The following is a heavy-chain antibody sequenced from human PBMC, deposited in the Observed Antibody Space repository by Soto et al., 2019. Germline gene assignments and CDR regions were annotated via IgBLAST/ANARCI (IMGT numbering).Heavy chain of an antibody. V-gene: IGHV1-69*13. D-gene: IGHD3-22*01. CDR2: IIPVFQTA. CDR3: ARGGSGYTWFNEF. CDR1: GGLFSSYP. J-gene: IGHJ4*02. Sequence: SVKVSCKASGGLFSSYPISWLRQVPGQGLEWMGGIIPVFQTAYYTQRFQGRVTITADESTNTAYMELSSLRSEDTAIYYCARGGSGYTWFNEFWGQGTLVTVSS.